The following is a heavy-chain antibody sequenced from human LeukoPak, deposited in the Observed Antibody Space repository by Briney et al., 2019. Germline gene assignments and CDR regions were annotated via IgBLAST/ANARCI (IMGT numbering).Heavy chain of an antibody. J-gene: IGHJ1*01. V-gene: IGHV3-23*01. Sequence: GGSLRLSCAASGFTFSSFDMTWVRQAPGKGLEWVSTISVSATNTYYADFVKGRFTISRDNSKNTLYLQVNSLRADDTAVYYCATITSMRVVLISWGQGTLVTVSS. CDR1: GFTFSSFD. CDR3: ATITSMRVVLIS. CDR2: ISVSATNT. D-gene: IGHD3-22*01.